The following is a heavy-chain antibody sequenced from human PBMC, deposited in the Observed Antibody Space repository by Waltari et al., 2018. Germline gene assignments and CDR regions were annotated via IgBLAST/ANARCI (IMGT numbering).Heavy chain of an antibody. V-gene: IGHV1-69*01. CDR1: GGTFSSYA. D-gene: IGHD3-10*01. CDR3: ARKLEGGMVRGVRAQGAFDI. CDR2: TIPIFGTA. J-gene: IGHJ3*02. Sequence: QVQLVQSGAEVKKPGSSVKVSCKASGGTFSSYAISWVRQAPGQGLGWMGGTIPIFGTANYAQKCQGRVTITADESTRTAYMELSSLRSEDTAVYYCARKLEGGMVRGVRAQGAFDIWGQGTMVTVSS.